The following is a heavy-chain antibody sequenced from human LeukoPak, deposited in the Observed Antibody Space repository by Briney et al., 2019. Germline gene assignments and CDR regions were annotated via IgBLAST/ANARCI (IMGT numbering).Heavy chain of an antibody. J-gene: IGHJ4*02. D-gene: IGHD5-18*01. V-gene: IGHV3-33*06. Sequence: GGSLRLSCAASGFTFSSYGMHWVRQAPGKGLEWVAVIWYDGSNKYYADSVKGRFTISRDNSKNTLYLQMNSLRAEDTAVYYCANSAGNVDTAMVSIPYWGQGTLVTVSS. CDR1: GFTFSSYG. CDR2: IWYDGSNK. CDR3: ANSAGNVDTAMVSIPY.